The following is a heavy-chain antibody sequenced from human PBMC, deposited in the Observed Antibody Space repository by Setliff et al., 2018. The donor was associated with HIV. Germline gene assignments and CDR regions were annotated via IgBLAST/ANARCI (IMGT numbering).Heavy chain of an antibody. CDR3: ARDTSGGY. V-gene: IGHV4-59*01. CDR2: IYYSGVT. D-gene: IGHD3-10*01. Sequence: LSLTCTVSGGSISSYYWNWIRQPPGKGLEWIGFIYYSGVTNYNPSLKSRVTISLDTSKNQFSLKLTSVTAADTAVYYCARDTSGGYWGQGTLVTSPQ. J-gene: IGHJ4*02. CDR1: GGSISSYY.